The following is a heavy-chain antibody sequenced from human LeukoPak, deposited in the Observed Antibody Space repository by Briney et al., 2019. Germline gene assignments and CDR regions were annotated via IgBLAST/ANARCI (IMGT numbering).Heavy chain of an antibody. Sequence: ASVKVSCKASGYTFTSYGISWVRQAPGQGLEWMGWISAYNGNTNYAQKLQGRVTMTTDTSTSTVYMELRSLRSDDTAVYYCARDQEYCSSTSCYGWFDPWGQGTLVTVSS. CDR1: GYTFTSYG. CDR3: ARDQEYCSSTSCYGWFDP. D-gene: IGHD2-2*01. J-gene: IGHJ5*02. CDR2: ISAYNGNT. V-gene: IGHV1-18*01.